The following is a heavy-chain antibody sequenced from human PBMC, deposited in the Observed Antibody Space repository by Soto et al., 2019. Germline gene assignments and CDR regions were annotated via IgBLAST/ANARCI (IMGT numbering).Heavy chain of an antibody. CDR1: GGSIISHY. CDR2: IHYSGST. J-gene: IGHJ4*02. CDR3: ARGGWSLDY. V-gene: IGHV4-59*11. Sequence: SETLSLTCSASGGSIISHYWSWIRQPPGKGLEWIGYIHYSGSTDYNPSLKSRLTISVDTSKNQFSLKLSSVTAADTAVYYCARGGWSLDYWGQGTLVTVSS. D-gene: IGHD2-15*01.